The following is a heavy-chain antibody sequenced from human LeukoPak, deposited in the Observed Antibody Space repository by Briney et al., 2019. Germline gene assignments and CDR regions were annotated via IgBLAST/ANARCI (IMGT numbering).Heavy chain of an antibody. CDR3: GRFSSGTGY. CDR1: GGSISSSSYY. Sequence: PSETLSLTCTVSGGSISSSSYYWGWVRQPPGKGLEWIGSIYYSGSTYYNPSLKSRVTISVDTSKNQFSLKLSSVTAADTAVYYCGRFSSGTGYWGQGTLVTVSS. D-gene: IGHD6-19*01. CDR2: IYYSGST. V-gene: IGHV4-39*07. J-gene: IGHJ4*02.